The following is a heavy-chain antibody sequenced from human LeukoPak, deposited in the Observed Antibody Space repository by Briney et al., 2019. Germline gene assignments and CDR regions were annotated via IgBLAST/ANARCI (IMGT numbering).Heavy chain of an antibody. V-gene: IGHV1-18*01. J-gene: IGHJ1*01. Sequence: ASVKVSCKASGYTFTSYGISWVRQAPGQGLEWMGWISAYNGDTNYAQKLQGRVTMTTDTSTSTAYMELRSLRSDDTAVYFCAAEYSSGWFAEYFHSWGQGTLVTVSS. CDR3: AAEYSSGWFAEYFHS. D-gene: IGHD6-19*01. CDR1: GYTFTSYG. CDR2: ISAYNGDT.